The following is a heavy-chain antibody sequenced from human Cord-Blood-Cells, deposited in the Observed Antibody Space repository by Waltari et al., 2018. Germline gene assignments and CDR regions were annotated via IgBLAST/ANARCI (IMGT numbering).Heavy chain of an antibody. J-gene: IGHJ4*02. CDR3: ASVYCTGGVCYKFDY. D-gene: IGHD2-8*02. CDR2: INHSGST. V-gene: IGHV4-34*01. Sequence: QVQLQQWGAGLLKPPATMSLTCAVCGGSFRAYYWSWFLQPPGKGLEWIGEINHSGSTNYNPSLKGRVTISVDTSKNQFSLKLSSVTAADTAVYYCASVYCTGGVCYKFDYWGQGTLVTVSS. CDR1: GGSFRAYY.